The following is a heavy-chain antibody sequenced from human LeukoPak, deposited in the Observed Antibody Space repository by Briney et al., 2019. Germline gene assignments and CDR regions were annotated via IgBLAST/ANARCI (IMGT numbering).Heavy chain of an antibody. CDR3: AKIWQQLGKYDY. V-gene: IGHV3-23*01. J-gene: IGHJ4*02. CDR2: ISGSGGST. CDR1: GFTFSSYG. D-gene: IGHD6-13*01. Sequence: GGSLRLSCAASGFTFSSYGMSWVRQAPGKGLEWVSAISGSGGSTYYADSVKGRFTISRDNSKSTLYLQMNSLRAEDTAVYYCAKIWQQLGKYDYWGQGTLVTVSS.